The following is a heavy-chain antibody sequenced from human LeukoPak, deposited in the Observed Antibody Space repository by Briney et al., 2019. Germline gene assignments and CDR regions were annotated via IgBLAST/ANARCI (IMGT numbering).Heavy chain of an antibody. CDR2: INPNSANT. D-gene: IGHD4-17*01. CDR1: RYTFTDYD. J-gene: IGHJ3*02. V-gene: IGHV1-8*03. Sequence: ASVKVSCKTSRYTFTDYDIHWVRQAPGQGLEWMGWINPNSANTNYAQKLQGRVTFTRDTSLGIVYMELSGLTSEDAAVYFCARGDFGETNTALDIWGQGTLVAVSS. CDR3: ARGDFGETNTALDI.